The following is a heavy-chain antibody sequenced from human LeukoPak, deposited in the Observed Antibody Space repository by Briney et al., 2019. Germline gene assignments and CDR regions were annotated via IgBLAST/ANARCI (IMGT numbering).Heavy chain of an antibody. J-gene: IGHJ5*02. CDR1: GFTISDYW. Sequence: GGSLRLSCAASGFTISDYWMTWVRQAPGKGLEWVANIKQDGVEKSYVDSVKGRFTISRDSANNSIFLQMNSLRVEDTAIYYCVRDGGTDWYDPWSQGTLVSVSS. V-gene: IGHV3-7*01. CDR2: IKQDGVEK. CDR3: VRDGGTDWYDP. D-gene: IGHD3-16*01.